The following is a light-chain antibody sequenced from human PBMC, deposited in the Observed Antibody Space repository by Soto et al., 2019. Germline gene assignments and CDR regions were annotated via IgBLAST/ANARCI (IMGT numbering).Light chain of an antibody. V-gene: IGKV1-5*01. CDR2: DAS. J-gene: IGKJ2*01. Sequence: DIQMTQSPSTPSASVGDRVTITCRASQSISSWLAWYQQKPGKAPKLLGYDASSLESGVTSRFSGSGSGTEFTLTISSLQPDDFATYYCQQYNSYPMYTFGQATKLEIK. CDR3: QQYNSYPMYT. CDR1: QSISSW.